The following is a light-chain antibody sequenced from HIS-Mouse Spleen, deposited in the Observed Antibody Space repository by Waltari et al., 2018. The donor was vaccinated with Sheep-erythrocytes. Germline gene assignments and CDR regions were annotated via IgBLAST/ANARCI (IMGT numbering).Light chain of an antibody. CDR2: DVS. V-gene: IGLV2-11*01. J-gene: IGLJ1*01. Sequence: QSALTQPRSVSGSPGQSVTISCTGTSRDAGGYNYVSWYQHHPGKAPKLMIYDVSKRPSGVPDRFSGSKSGNTASLTISGLQAEDEADYYCCSYAGSYNHVFATGTKVTVL. CDR3: CSYAGSYNHV. CDR1: SRDAGGYNY.